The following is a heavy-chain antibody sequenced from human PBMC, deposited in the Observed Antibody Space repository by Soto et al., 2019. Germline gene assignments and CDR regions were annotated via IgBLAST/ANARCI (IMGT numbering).Heavy chain of an antibody. Sequence: SETLSLTCTVSGGSISSYYWSWIRQPPGKGLEWIGYIYYSGSTNYNPSLKSRVTISVDTSKNQFSLKLSSVTAADTAVYFCARLPYCSSTTCYFANYWGQGTLVTVSS. CDR1: GGSISSYY. J-gene: IGHJ4*02. D-gene: IGHD2-2*01. CDR2: IYYSGST. V-gene: IGHV4-59*08. CDR3: ARLPYCSSTTCYFANY.